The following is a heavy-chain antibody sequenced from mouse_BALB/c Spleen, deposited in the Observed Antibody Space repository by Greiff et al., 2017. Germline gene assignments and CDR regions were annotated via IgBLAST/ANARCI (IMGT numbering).Heavy chain of an antibody. J-gene: IGHJ2*01. V-gene: IGHV1-55*01. CDR2: IYPGSGST. Sequence: QVQLQQPGAELVKPGTSVKLSCKASGYNFTSYWINWVKLRPGQGLEWIGDIYPGSGSTNYNEKFKSKATLTVDTSSSTAYMQLSSLASEDSALYYCARGSSGYLAWFAYWGQGTTLTVSS. CDR3: ARGSSGYLAWFAY. CDR1: GYNFTSYW. D-gene: IGHD3-1*01.